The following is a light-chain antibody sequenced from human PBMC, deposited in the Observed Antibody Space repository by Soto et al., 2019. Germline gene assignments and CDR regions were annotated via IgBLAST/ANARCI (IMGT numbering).Light chain of an antibody. CDR2: GAS. Sequence: EIVMTQSPATLSVSPGERATLSCRASQSVSSNLAWYQQKPGQAPRLLIYGASPRATAIPARYSCSGSGTTFTLTIRSLQSEDFAVYDCQQYNNWPPRYTFGQGTKLEIK. CDR3: QQYNNWPPRYT. CDR1: QSVSSN. J-gene: IGKJ2*01. V-gene: IGKV3-15*01.